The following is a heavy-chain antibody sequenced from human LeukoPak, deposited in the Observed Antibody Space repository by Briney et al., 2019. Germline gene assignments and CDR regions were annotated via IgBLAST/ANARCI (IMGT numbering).Heavy chain of an antibody. V-gene: IGHV4-4*07. J-gene: IGHJ5*02. CDR1: GGSISSDY. Sequence: SETLSLTCTVSGGSISSDYLSWIRQPAGKGLEWIGRLYNGGSTTYNPSLKSRITMSVDTSKNQFSLRLTSVTAADTAVYYCARGSYSTRTKWFDPWGQGMLVTVSS. CDR3: ARGSYSTRTKWFDP. D-gene: IGHD6-13*01. CDR2: LYNGGST.